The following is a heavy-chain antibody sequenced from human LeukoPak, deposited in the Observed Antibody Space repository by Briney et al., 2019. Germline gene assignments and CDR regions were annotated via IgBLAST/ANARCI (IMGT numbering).Heavy chain of an antibody. Sequence: PGGSLRLSCAASGFTFSSFGMNWVRQAPGRGLEWVSYISSRSSAIYYADAVKGRFTISRDNAKNTLYLQMNSLRAEDTAVYYCAKHPAFDIWGQGTMVTVSS. J-gene: IGHJ3*02. V-gene: IGHV3-48*04. CDR3: AKHPAFDI. CDR1: GFTFSSFG. CDR2: ISSRSSAI.